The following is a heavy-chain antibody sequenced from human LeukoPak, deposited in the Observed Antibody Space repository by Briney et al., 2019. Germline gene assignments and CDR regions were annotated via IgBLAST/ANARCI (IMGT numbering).Heavy chain of an antibody. CDR1: GGTFSSYT. CDR3: ARMYGQQLVRKEYFQH. CDR2: VIPILGIA. J-gene: IGHJ1*01. V-gene: IGHV1-69*02. Sequence: SVKVPCKASGGTFSSYTISWVRQAPGQGLEWMGRVIPILGIANYAQKFQGRVTITADKSTSTAYMELSSLRSEDMAVYYCARMYGQQLVRKEYFQHWGQGTLVTVSS. D-gene: IGHD6-13*01.